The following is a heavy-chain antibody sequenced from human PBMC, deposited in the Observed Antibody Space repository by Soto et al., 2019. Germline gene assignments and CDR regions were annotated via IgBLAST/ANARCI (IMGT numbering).Heavy chain of an antibody. D-gene: IGHD2-2*01. J-gene: IGHJ6*02. CDR2: IIPIFGTA. Sequence: SGRVSCKGSGYTFTSYTMHWVRQSPGKRLEWMGGIIPIFGTANYAQKFQGRVTITADECTSTAYMELSSLRSEDTAVYYCARGYCISTSCYYSYYYGMDVSGQGTTVTVSS. CDR3: ARGYCISTSCYYSYYYGMDV. V-gene: IGHV1-69*13. CDR1: GYTFTSYT.